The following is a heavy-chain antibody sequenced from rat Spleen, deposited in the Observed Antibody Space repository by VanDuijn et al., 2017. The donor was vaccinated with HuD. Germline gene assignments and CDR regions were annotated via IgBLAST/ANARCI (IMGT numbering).Heavy chain of an antibody. V-gene: IGHV2-45*01. D-gene: IGHD1-3*01. CDR1: GFSLTSYS. Sequence: QVQLKESGPGLVQPSETLSLTCTVSGFSLTSYSVHWVRQPPGKGLEWMGVMWRGGSTEYNSALKSRLSISRDTSKNHIFLKMNSLQTEDTAIYFCTRSPTVAGVMDAWGQGASVTVSS. CDR2: MWRGGST. J-gene: IGHJ4*01. CDR3: TRSPTVAGVMDA.